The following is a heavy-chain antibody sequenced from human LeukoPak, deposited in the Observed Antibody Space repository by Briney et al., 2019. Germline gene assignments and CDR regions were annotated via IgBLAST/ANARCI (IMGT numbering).Heavy chain of an antibody. J-gene: IGHJ6*04. Sequence: GGSLRLSCAASGYTFSSHEMNCVRQAPGKALEWVSYISSRGSTIHYGDSVKGRYHIHRHNAKHSLYPQMHRLRAEHTSVYYCAVLGITMIGGVWGKGTTVTISS. CDR3: AVLGITMIGGV. V-gene: IGHV3-48*03. CDR2: ISSRGSTI. D-gene: IGHD3-10*02. CDR1: GYTFSSHE.